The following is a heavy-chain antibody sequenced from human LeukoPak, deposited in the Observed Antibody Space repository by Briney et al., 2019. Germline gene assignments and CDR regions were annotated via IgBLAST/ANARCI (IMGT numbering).Heavy chain of an antibody. J-gene: IGHJ6*03. CDR3: AGQPSVYDFWSGYYSPYYYYMDV. V-gene: IGHV1-8*03. CDR1: GYTFTSYD. CDR2: MNPNSGNT. D-gene: IGHD3-3*01. Sequence: ASVKVSCKASGYTFTSYDINWVRQATGQGLEWMGWMNPNSGNTGYAQKFQGRVTITRNTSISTAYMELSSLRSEDTAVYYCAGQPSVYDFWSGYYSPYYYYMDVWGKGTTVTVSS.